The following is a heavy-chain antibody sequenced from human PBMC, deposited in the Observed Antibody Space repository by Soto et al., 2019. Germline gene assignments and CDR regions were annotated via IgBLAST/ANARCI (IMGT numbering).Heavy chain of an antibody. CDR1: GGSISSGDYY. CDR2: IYYSGST. CDR3: AEGGCSSTSCYQFGY. Sequence: QVQLQESGPGLVKPSQTLSLTCTVSGGSISSGDYYWSWIRQPPGKGLEWIGYIYYSGSTYYNPSLKSRVTISVDTSKNQFSLKLSSVTAADPAVYYCAEGGCSSTSCYQFGYWGRGTLVTVSS. V-gene: IGHV4-30-4*01. D-gene: IGHD2-2*01. J-gene: IGHJ4*02.